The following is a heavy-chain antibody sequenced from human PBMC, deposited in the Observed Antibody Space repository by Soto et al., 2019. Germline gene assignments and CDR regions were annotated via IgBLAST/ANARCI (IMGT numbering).Heavy chain of an antibody. J-gene: IGHJ4*02. V-gene: IGHV1-3*01. CDR1: GYTFTSYA. CDR2: INAGNGNT. CDR3: ARDPGYSYGYN. D-gene: IGHD5-18*01. Sequence: QVQLVQSGAEVKKPGASVKVSCKASGYTFTSYAMHWVRQGPGQRLEWMGWINAGNGNTKYSQKFQGRVTITRDTSASTAYMELSSLRSEDTAVYYCARDPGYSYGYNWGQGTLVTVSS.